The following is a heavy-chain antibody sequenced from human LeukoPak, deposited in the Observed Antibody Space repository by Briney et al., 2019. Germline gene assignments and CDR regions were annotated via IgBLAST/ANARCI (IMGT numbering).Heavy chain of an antibody. CDR1: GFTFSSDA. V-gene: IGHV3-23*01. Sequence: PGGSLRLSCAASGFTFSSDAMSWGRQAPGGGLEWGSSLSPSGASIYYADSVKGRFTISRDNSKNTLYLQMNNLRAEDTALYYCAAGPYGGNTPFDYWGPGTLVTISS. J-gene: IGHJ4*02. CDR3: AAGPYGGNTPFDY. D-gene: IGHD4-23*01. CDR2: LSPSGASI.